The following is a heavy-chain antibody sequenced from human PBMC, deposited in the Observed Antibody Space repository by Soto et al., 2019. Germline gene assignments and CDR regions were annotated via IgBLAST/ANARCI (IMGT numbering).Heavy chain of an antibody. CDR3: ARVDFYSYFAMDV. Sequence: GGSLRLSCAASGFTDNNKYMSWVRQAPGKGLEWVSLIYSGDITYYTGSVKGRFTISRDRSENTLHLQMNSLRVEDTALYFCARVDFYSYFAMDVWGQGTKVTVSS. V-gene: IGHV3-53*01. J-gene: IGHJ6*02. CDR2: IYSGDIT. CDR1: GFTDNNKY.